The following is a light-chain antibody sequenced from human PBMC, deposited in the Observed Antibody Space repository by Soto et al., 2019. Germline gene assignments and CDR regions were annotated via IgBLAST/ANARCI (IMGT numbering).Light chain of an antibody. CDR2: SAS. Sequence: DIQITQSPSSLSASVGDRVTITCRASQTIVKYLNWYQQRPGKAPKLLIYSASSLQSGVPSRFSGSGSGTDFTLTISSLQFEDFATYYCQQSYNTPTFGQGTRLEIK. V-gene: IGKV1-39*01. CDR1: QTIVKY. CDR3: QQSYNTPT. J-gene: IGKJ5*01.